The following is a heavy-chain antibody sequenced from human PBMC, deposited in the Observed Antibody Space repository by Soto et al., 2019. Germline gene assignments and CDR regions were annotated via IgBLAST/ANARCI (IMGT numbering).Heavy chain of an antibody. CDR1: GYSFTSYW. J-gene: IGHJ6*02. V-gene: IGHV5-10-1*01. CDR3: ARLGDCSGGSCFSRYYYYGMDV. CDR2: IDPSDSYT. D-gene: IGHD2-15*01. Sequence: LGESLKISCQGSGYSFTSYWISWVRQMPGKGLEWMGRIDPSDSYTNYSPSFQGHVTISADKSVSTAYLQWSSLKASDSAIYYCARLGDCSGGSCFSRYYYYGMDVWGQGTTVTVS.